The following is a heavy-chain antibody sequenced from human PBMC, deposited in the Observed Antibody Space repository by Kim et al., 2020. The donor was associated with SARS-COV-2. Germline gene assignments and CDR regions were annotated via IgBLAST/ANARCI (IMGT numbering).Heavy chain of an antibody. CDR2: IIPIFGTA. V-gene: IGHV1-69*13. CDR1: GGTFSSYA. CDR3: ANDYGDSGGAFDI. Sequence: SVKVSCKASGGTFSSYAISWVRQAPGQGLEWMGGIIPIFGTANYAQKFQGRVTITADESTSTAYMELSSLRSEDTAVYYCANDYGDSGGAFDIWGQGTMVTVSS. D-gene: IGHD4-17*01. J-gene: IGHJ3*02.